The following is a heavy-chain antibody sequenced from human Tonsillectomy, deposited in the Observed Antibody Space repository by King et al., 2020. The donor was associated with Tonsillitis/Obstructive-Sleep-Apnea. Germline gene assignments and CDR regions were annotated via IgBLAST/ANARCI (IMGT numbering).Heavy chain of an antibody. CDR3: AQRSEGEGDGKDGDD. Sequence: LVPSVAAVQQPWASLRISCQASGYLFPNHLITCVRQMPGKGLEWMGRIEPSDSYTKYSPSFQGHVTISDDKSISTVYLQWSSLKASDTAMEAGAQRSEGEGDGKDGDDGGKGTMGT. D-gene: IGHD3-10*01. CDR1: GYLFPNHL. J-gene: IGHJ4*02. V-gene: IGHV5-10-1*01. CDR2: IEPSDSYT.